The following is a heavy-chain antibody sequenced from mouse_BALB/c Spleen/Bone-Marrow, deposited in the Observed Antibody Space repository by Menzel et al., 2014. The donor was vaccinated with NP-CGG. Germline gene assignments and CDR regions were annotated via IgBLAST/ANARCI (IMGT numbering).Heavy chain of an antibody. V-gene: IGHV1-54*01. J-gene: IGHJ4*01. CDR2: INPGSGGT. CDR3: ARDGDYDEGYAMGY. Sequence: QVQLQQSGAELVRPGTSVKVSCKASGYAFTNYLIEWVKQRPGQGLEWIGVINPGSGGTNYNEKFEGKATLTADKSSSTAYMQLSSLTSDDSAVYFCARDGDYDEGYAMGYWGQGTSVTVSS. CDR1: GYAFTNYL. D-gene: IGHD2-4*01.